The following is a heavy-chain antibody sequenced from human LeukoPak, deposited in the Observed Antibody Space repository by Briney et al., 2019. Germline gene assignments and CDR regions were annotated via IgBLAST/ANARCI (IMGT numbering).Heavy chain of an antibody. CDR3: ARVSSRRLLLEWLPSDYYYYYMDV. D-gene: IGHD3-3*01. CDR1: GYTFTSYY. CDR2: IIPIFGTA. Sequence: ASVKVSCKASGYTFTSYYMHWVRQAPGQGLEWMGGIIPIFGTANYAQKFQGRVTITADESTSTAYMELSSLRSEDTAVYYCARVSSRRLLLEWLPSDYYYYYMDVWGKGTTVTVSS. V-gene: IGHV1-69*13. J-gene: IGHJ6*03.